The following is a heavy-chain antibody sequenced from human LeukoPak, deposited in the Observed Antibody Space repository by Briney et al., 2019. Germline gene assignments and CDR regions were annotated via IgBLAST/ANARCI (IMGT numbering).Heavy chain of an antibody. V-gene: IGHV3-21*01. CDR2: ITSTSRYM. Sequence: GGSLRLSCAASGFIFSSYTMTWVRQAPGKGLEWVSSITSTSRYMYYADSLQGRFTISRDNAQNSLFLQMNSLRAEDTAVYYCAMTPTYSYDSSRDFWGRGTLVTVSS. J-gene: IGHJ4*02. D-gene: IGHD3-22*01. CDR3: AMTPTYSYDSSRDF. CDR1: GFIFSSYT.